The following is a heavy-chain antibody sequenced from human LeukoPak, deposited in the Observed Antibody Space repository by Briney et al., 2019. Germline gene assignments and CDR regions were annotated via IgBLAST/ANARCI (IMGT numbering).Heavy chain of an antibody. Sequence: GGSLRLSCAASGFTFSSYSTNWVRQAPGKGLEWVSSISSSSSYIYYADSVKGRFTISRDNAKNSLYLQMNSLRAEDTAVYYCARDRGFGVDYWGQGTLVTVSS. CDR2: ISSSSSYI. V-gene: IGHV3-21*01. J-gene: IGHJ4*02. D-gene: IGHD3-10*01. CDR3: ARDRGFGVDY. CDR1: GFTFSSYS.